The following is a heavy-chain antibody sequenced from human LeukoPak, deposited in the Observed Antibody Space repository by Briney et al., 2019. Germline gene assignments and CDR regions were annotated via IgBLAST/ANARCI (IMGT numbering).Heavy chain of an antibody. CDR1: GGSISSSSYY. V-gene: IGHV4-39*07. J-gene: IGHJ2*01. CDR3: ARDPPLGYCSGGSCREWYFDL. CDR2: IYYSGST. Sequence: SETLSLTCTVSGGSISSSSYYWGWIRQPPGKGLEWIGSIYYSGSTYYNPSLKSRVTISVDTSKNQSSLKLSSVTAADTAVYYCARDPPLGYCSGGSCREWYFDLWGRGTLVTVSS. D-gene: IGHD2-15*01.